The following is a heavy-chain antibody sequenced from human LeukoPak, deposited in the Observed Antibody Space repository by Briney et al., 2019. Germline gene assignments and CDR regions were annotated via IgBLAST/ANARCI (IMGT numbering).Heavy chain of an antibody. Sequence: GGSLRLSCAASGFTFTYYAMNWVRQAPGKGLEWVSAISGSDGSTYYADSVKGRFTISRDNSKNALHLQMNSLRAEDTALYYCTRVQAGRSGLMDVWGRGTTVTVSS. CDR2: ISGSDGST. CDR3: TRVQAGRSGLMDV. CDR1: GFTFTYYA. V-gene: IGHV3-23*01. D-gene: IGHD2-8*02. J-gene: IGHJ6*02.